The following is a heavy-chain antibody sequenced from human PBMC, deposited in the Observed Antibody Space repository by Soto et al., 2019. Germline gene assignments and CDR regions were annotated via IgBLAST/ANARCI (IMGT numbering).Heavy chain of an antibody. J-gene: IGHJ5*02. D-gene: IGHD1-1*01. CDR2: IYYSGST. V-gene: IGHV4-31*03. CDR1: GGSISSGGYY. CDR3: ARGRGGSRWSNWNDDLGENWFDP. Sequence: SETLSLTCTVSGGSISSGGYYWSWIRQHPGKGLEWIGYIYYSGSTYYNPSLKSRVTISVDTSKNQFSLKLSSVTAADTAVYYCARGRGGSRWSNWNDDLGENWFDPWGQGTLVTVSS.